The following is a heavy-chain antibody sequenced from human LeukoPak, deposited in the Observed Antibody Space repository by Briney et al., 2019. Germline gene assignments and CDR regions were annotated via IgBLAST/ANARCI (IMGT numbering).Heavy chain of an antibody. J-gene: IGHJ6*02. CDR3: ARGPRAKSYYYYYGMDV. CDR1: GGSFSGYY. D-gene: IGHD3-10*01. CDR2: INHSGST. Sequence: SETLSLTCAVYGGSFSGYYWSWIRQPPGKGLEWIGEINHSGSTNYNPSLKSRVTISVDTSKNQFSLKLSPVTAADTAVYYCARGPRAKSYYYYYGMDVWGQGTTVTVSS. V-gene: IGHV4-34*01.